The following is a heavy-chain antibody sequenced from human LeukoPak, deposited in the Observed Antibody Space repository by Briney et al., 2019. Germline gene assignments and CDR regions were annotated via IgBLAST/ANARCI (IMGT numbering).Heavy chain of an antibody. D-gene: IGHD2-2*01. J-gene: IGHJ4*02. Sequence: PGGSLRLSCAASGFTFSSYWMSWVRQAPGKGLEWVANIKQDGSEKYYVDSVKGRFTISRDNAKNSLYLQMNSLRAEDTAVYYCARPRRVVPAALPSPFDYWGQGTLVTVSS. CDR2: IKQDGSEK. CDR3: ARPRRVVPAALPSPFDY. V-gene: IGHV3-7*01. CDR1: GFTFSSYW.